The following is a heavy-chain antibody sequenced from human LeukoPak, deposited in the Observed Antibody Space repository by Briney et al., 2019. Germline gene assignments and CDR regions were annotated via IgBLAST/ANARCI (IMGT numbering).Heavy chain of an antibody. CDR2: ISSSSSYI. Sequence: GSLRLSCAASGFTFSSYSMNWVRQAPGKGLEWVSSISSSSSYIYYADSVKGRFTISRDNAKNSLYLQMNSLRAEDTAVYYCARWYSSSWYPGDYYYYYGMDVWGQGTTVTVSS. D-gene: IGHD6-13*01. J-gene: IGHJ6*02. CDR1: GFTFSSYS. V-gene: IGHV3-21*01. CDR3: ARWYSSSWYPGDYYYYYGMDV.